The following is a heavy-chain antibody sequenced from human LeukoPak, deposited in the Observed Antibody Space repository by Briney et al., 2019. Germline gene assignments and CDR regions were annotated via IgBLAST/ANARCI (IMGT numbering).Heavy chain of an antibody. CDR2: INHSGST. Sequence: SETLSLTCAVYGGSFSGYYWSWIRQPPGKGLEWIGEINHSGSTNYNPSLKSRVTISVDTSKNQFSLKLSSVTAADTAVYYCARGRTLVQYYYGSGSYSRVSPNSFDYWGQGTLVTVSS. CDR3: ARGRTLVQYYYGSGSYSRVSPNSFDY. CDR1: GGSFSGYY. J-gene: IGHJ4*02. D-gene: IGHD3-10*01. V-gene: IGHV4-34*01.